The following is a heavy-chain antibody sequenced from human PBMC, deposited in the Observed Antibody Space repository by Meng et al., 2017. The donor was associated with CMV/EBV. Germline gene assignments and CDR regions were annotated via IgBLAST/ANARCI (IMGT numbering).Heavy chain of an antibody. J-gene: IGHJ4*02. CDR1: GYSFTSYW. CDR2: IYPGDSDT. Sequence: GESLKISCTGSGYSFTSYWIGWVRQMPGKGLEWLGIIYPGDSDTRYSPSFQGQVTISADKSISTAYLQWSSLKASDTAIYYCARHSAPNVAASGVIYFDYWGQGTLVTVSS. V-gene: IGHV5-51*01. D-gene: IGHD6-13*01. CDR3: ARHSAPNVAASGVIYFDY.